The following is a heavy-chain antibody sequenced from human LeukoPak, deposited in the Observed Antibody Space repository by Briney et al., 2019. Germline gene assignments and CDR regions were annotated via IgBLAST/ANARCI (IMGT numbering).Heavy chain of an antibody. V-gene: IGHV4-34*01. CDR2: INHSGRT. J-gene: IGHJ5*02. CDR1: GGSLSGYY. CDR3: ARGRLSIAARPSNWFDP. D-gene: IGHD6-6*01. Sequence: SGPLSLTCAVYGGSLSGYYWSWIRQPPGKGLEWIGEINHSGRTHYTPSLKSRVTISVDTSKNQFSLKLSSVTAADTAVYYCARGRLSIAARPSNWFDPWGQGTLVTVSS.